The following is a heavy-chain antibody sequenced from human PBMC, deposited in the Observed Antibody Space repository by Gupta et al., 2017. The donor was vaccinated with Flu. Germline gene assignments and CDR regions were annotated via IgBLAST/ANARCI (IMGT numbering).Heavy chain of an antibody. D-gene: IGHD4-17*01. CDR1: GFTFSNYA. CDR2: ISSSSGHI. J-gene: IGHJ5*02. Sequence: EVQLVESGGGLVKPGGSLRLSCAASGFTFSNYAMNWFRQAPGKGLEWVSSISSSSGHIYYADSVRGRFTTSRDNAKNSLFLQMNSLRDEDTAMYYCAKEAQEHIGYGENWFDPWGQGTLVTVSS. CDR3: AKEAQEHIGYGENWFDP. V-gene: IGHV3-21*02.